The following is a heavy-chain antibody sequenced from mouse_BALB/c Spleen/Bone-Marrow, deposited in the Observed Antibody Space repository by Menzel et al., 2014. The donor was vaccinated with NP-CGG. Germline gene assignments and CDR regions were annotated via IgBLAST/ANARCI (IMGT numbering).Heavy chain of an antibody. Sequence: DVQLQESGGGLVKPGGSLKLSCAASGFAFSSYDMSWVRRTPEKRLEWVATISSGGSYTYYPDSVKGRFTISRDNARNTLYLQMSSLRSEDTALYYCARPLTGAYFDYWGQGTTLTVSS. CDR2: ISSGGSYT. D-gene: IGHD4-1*01. CDR3: ARPLTGAYFDY. V-gene: IGHV5-9*02. J-gene: IGHJ2*01. CDR1: GFAFSSYD.